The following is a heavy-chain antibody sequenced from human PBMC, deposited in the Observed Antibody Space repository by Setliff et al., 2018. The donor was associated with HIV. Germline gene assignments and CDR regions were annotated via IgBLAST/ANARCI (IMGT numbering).Heavy chain of an antibody. D-gene: IGHD3-10*01. CDR2: LYYSGEI. Sequence: PSETLSLTCTVSGDSVNDRSYFWGWIRQPPGKGLEWIGTLYYSGEIRYNPSLKSRVTISVDTSKNQFSLKLSSVTAADTAVYYCASYYGSGAHYPYYYYMDVWGKGTTVTVSS. CDR3: ASYYGSGAHYPYYYYMDV. CDR1: GDSVNDRSYF. J-gene: IGHJ6*03. V-gene: IGHV4-39*01.